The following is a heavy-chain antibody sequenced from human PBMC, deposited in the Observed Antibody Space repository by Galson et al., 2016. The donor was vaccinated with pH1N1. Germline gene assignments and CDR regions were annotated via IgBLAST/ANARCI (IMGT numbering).Heavy chain of an antibody. CDR2: IYPGDSDT. J-gene: IGHJ5*02. CDR3: VRVDRYCSGNRCFSAWFDP. Sequence: QSGAEVKKPGESLKISCKGSGYNFTNYWIGWVRQMPGRGLEWMGIIYPGDSDTKYSPSFQGQVSISVDKSVTTAYLQWGSVKASDTAMYFGVRVDRYCSGNRCFSAWFDPWGRGTLVTVSS. V-gene: IGHV5-51*03. D-gene: IGHD2-15*01. CDR1: GYNFTNYW.